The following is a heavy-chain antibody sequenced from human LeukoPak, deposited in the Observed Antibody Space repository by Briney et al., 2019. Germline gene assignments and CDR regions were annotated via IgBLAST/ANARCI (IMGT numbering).Heavy chain of an antibody. D-gene: IGHD6-19*01. J-gene: IGHJ4*02. CDR1: GYTFTSYY. CDR3: ARDPTSSGWYGTTIDY. CDR2: INPSGGST. V-gene: IGHV1-46*01. Sequence: GASVKVSCKASGYTFTSYYMHWVRQAPGQGLEWMRIINPSGGSTSYAQKFQGRVTMTRDTSTSTVYMELSSLRSEDTAVYYCARDPTSSGWYGTTIDYWGQGTLVTVSS.